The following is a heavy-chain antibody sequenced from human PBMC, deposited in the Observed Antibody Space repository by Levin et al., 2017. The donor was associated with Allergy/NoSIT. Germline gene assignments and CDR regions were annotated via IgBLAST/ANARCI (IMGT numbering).Heavy chain of an antibody. Sequence: IRHAPGKGLEWIGYIYYSGSTYYNPSLKSRVTISVDTSKNQFSLKLSSVTAADTAVYYWARASGELLPGATGYYYYMDVWGKGTTVTVSS. J-gene: IGHJ6*03. CDR3: ARASGELLPGATGYYYYMDV. CDR2: IYYSGST. V-gene: IGHV4-30-4*01. D-gene: IGHD3-10*01.